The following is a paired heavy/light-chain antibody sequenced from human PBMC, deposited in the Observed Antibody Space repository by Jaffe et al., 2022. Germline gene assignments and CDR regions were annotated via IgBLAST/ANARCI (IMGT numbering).Heavy chain of an antibody. CDR3: ARYAVRQFDY. Sequence: QVQLQESGPGLVKPSETLSLTCTVSGDSVGSGSRYWTWIRQPPGKGLEWIGYISYSGNTNYSPSLKSRVSISLDTAKNQFSLKLSSVTTADTAVYYCARYAVRQFDYWGQGTLVTVSS. D-gene: IGHD2-8*01. J-gene: IGHJ4*02. CDR2: ISYSGNT. CDR1: GDSVGSGSRY. V-gene: IGHV4-61*01.
Light chain of an antibody. J-gene: IGLJ3*02. CDR1: SSDVGGYNY. CDR2: DVS. CDR3: SSHTTSGTWV. Sequence: QSALTQPASVSGSPGQSITISCTGSSSDVGGYNYVCWYQQLPDKAPKVIIYDVSNRPSGVSNRFSGSKSGNTASLTISGLQAEDEADYYCSSHTTSGTWVFGGGTKLTVL. V-gene: IGLV2-14*03.